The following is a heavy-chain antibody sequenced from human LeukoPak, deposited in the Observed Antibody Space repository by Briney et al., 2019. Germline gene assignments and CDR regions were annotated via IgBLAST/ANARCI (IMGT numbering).Heavy chain of an antibody. CDR2: TNHSGST. CDR3: ARGGPYQELDY. J-gene: IGHJ4*02. CDR1: GGSFSGYY. D-gene: IGHD2-2*01. Sequence: SETLSLTCAVYGGSFSGYYWSWIRQPPGKGLEWIGETNHSGSTNYNPSLKSRVTISVDTSKNQFSLKLSSVTAADTAVYYCARGGPYQELDYWGQGTLVTVSS. V-gene: IGHV4-34*01.